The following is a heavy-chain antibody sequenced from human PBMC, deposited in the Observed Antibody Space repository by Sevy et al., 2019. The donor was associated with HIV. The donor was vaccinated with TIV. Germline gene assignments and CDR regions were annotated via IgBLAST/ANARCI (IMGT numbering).Heavy chain of an antibody. CDR2: ISQDENSE. D-gene: IGHD2-15*01. CDR3: ARDGAAGSGAFWARNWFDP. J-gene: IGHJ5*02. CDR1: ASFLVTNA. Sequence: LSFAPLASFLVTNAMTGSARAQGKALGGVEVISQDENSEYSADSGKGRFTISRDNSKNTLYLQMNSLRAEDTAVFYCARDGAAGSGAFWARNWFDPWGQGTLVTVSS. V-gene: IGHV3-30-3*01.